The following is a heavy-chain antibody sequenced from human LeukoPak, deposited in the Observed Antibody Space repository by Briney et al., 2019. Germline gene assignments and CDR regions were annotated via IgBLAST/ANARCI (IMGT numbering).Heavy chain of an antibody. J-gene: IGHJ4*02. V-gene: IGHV1-18*04. Sequence: ASVKVSCKASGYTYTGYYIHWVRQAPGQGLEWMGWISAYNGNTNYAQKLQGRVTMTTDTSTSTAYMELRSLRSDDTAVYYCVAPLPISGGMWGQGTLVTVSS. CDR2: ISAYNGNT. CDR1: GYTYTGYY. CDR3: VAPLPISGGM. D-gene: IGHD2-15*01.